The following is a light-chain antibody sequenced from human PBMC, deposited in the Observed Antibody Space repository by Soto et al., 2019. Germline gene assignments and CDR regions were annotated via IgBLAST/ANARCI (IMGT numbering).Light chain of an antibody. J-gene: IGLJ1*01. CDR1: SSDVGSYNL. Sequence: QSLVTQPSSVSESPGQSITLSFAGTSSDVGSYNLVSWYQQHPGKAPKLIIYEDSQRPSGASTLFIGTKPCKHATLTIPDLQTEDEADYYCCSYADSSTYVFGTGTKVTVL. V-gene: IGLV2-23*01. CDR2: EDS. CDR3: CSYADSSTYV.